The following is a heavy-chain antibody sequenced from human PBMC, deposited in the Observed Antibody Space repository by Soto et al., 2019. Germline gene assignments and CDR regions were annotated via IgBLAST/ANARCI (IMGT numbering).Heavy chain of an antibody. CDR3: AREGNLGRWLQPLDY. V-gene: IGHV4-59*02. J-gene: IGHJ4*02. Sequence: QVQLQVSGPGLVKPSETLSLTCTVSGDSVSSYSWSWIRQPPGKGLEWIGNVHYNGNTKYNPSLKSRVTMSEDTSKNQFSLKMISVTAADTAVYYCAREGNLGRWLQPLDYWGQGTLVTVSS. CDR2: VHYNGNT. D-gene: IGHD5-12*01. CDR1: GDSVSSYS.